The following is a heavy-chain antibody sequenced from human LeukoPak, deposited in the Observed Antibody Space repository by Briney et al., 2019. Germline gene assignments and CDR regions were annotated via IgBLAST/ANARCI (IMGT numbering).Heavy chain of an antibody. J-gene: IGHJ4*02. V-gene: IGHV3-48*01. CDR1: GFTFSVYS. CDR2: ISSDSGII. CDR3: ARNYSPFDY. Sequence: PGGSLRLSCAASGFTFSVYSMNWVRQASGKGLEWVSYISSDSGIIYYADSVKGRFTISRDNAKNSLYLQMDNLRAADTAVYYCARNYSPFDYWGQGTLVTVSS. D-gene: IGHD3-10*01.